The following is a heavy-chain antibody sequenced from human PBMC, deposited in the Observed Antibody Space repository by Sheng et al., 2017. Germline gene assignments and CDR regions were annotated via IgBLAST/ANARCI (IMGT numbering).Heavy chain of an antibody. J-gene: IGHJ6*02. V-gene: IGHV2-26*01. CDR3: ARCYYDFWSGYPSLCYYGMDV. CDR2: IFSNDEK. CDR1: GFSLSNARMG. D-gene: IGHD3-3*01. Sequence: QVTLKESGPVLVKPTETLTLTCTVSGFSLSNARMGVSWIRQPPGKALEWLAHIFSNDEKSYSTSLKSRLTISKDTSKSQVVLTMTNMDPVDTATYYCARCYYDFWSGYPSLCYYGMDVWGQGTTVTVSS.